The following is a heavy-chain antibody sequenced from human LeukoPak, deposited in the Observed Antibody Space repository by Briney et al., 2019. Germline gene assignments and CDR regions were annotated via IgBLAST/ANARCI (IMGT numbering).Heavy chain of an antibody. V-gene: IGHV1-18*01. J-gene: IGHJ4*02. D-gene: IGHD2-2*01. CDR1: GYTFTNYG. CDR3: ASSPGTYCSSTSCYFDY. Sequence: ASVKVSCKASGYTFTNYGIGWVRQAPGQGLEWMGWISGYNGDTNYAQKFQGRVTMTTHTSTNTAYMELRSLRSDDTAVYYCASSPGTYCSSTSCYFDYWGQGTLVTVSS. CDR2: ISGYNGDT.